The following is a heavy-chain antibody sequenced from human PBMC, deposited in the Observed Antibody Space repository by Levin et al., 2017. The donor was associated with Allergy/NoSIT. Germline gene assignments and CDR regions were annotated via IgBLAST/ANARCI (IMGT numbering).Heavy chain of an antibody. D-gene: IGHD4-17*01. Sequence: GGSLRLSCAGSGFSFSDTWMSWVRQAPGKGLECVGLIKRKTDGGTTDYAEPVKGRFTISRDDSRKALYLQMNSLKSEDTAVYYCTTLGDGGMDVWGQGTTVTVS. J-gene: IGHJ6*02. CDR3: TTLGDGGMDV. CDR2: IKRKTDGGTT. CDR1: GFSFSDTW. V-gene: IGHV3-15*01.